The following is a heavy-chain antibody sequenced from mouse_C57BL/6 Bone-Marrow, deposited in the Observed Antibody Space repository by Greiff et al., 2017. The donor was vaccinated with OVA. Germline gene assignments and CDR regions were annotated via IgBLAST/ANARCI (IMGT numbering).Heavy chain of an antibody. J-gene: IGHJ4*01. V-gene: IGHV1-78*01. D-gene: IGHD1-1*01. CDR3: ARADYCGSSVHYYAMDY. CDR2: IYPRDGST. CDR1: GYTFTDHT. Sequence: VKLQQSDAELVKPGASVKISCKVSGYTFTDHTIHWMKQRPEQGLEWIGYIYPRDGSTKYNEKFKGKATLPADKSSSTAYMQLNSLTSEDSAVYYCARADYCGSSVHYYAMDYRGQGTSVTVSS.